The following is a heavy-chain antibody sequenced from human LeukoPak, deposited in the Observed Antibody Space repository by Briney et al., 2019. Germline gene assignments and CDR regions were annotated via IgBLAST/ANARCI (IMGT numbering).Heavy chain of an antibody. Sequence: GESLKISCKGSGYSFTSYWIGRVRQMPGKALESMGIIYPGDSDTRYSPSFQGQVTISADKSISTAYLQWSSLKASDTAMYYCASPLDTAGAFDIWGQGTMVTVSS. J-gene: IGHJ3*02. V-gene: IGHV5-51*01. CDR3: ASPLDTAGAFDI. D-gene: IGHD5-18*01. CDR2: IYPGDSDT. CDR1: GYSFTSYW.